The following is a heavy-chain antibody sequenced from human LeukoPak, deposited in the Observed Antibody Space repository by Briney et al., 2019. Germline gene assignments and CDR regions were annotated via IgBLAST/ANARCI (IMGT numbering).Heavy chain of an antibody. CDR3: AKGDRIAAAGTVMDH. CDR2: IRGSGDYI. Sequence: PGGSLRLSCAASGFTFSIHAMNWVRQAPGKGLEWVSVIRGSGDYIYYADSVKGRFTISRDNSKNTLYLQMNSLSAEDTAVYYCAKGDRIAAAGTVMDHWGQGTLVTVSS. CDR1: GFTFSIHA. J-gene: IGHJ4*02. V-gene: IGHV3-23*01. D-gene: IGHD6-13*01.